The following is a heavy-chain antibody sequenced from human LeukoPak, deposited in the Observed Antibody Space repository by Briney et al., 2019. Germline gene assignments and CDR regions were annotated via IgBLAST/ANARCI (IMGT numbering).Heavy chain of an antibody. CDR3: AKASAMIVVVSKHFDY. Sequence: GGSLRLSCAASGFTFSSYAMSWVRQAPGKGLEWVSAISGSGGSTYYADSVKCRFTISRDNSKNTLYLQMNSLRAEDTAVYYCAKASAMIVVVSKHFDYWGQGTLVTVSS. CDR1: GFTFSSYA. J-gene: IGHJ4*02. CDR2: ISGSGGST. D-gene: IGHD3-22*01. V-gene: IGHV3-23*01.